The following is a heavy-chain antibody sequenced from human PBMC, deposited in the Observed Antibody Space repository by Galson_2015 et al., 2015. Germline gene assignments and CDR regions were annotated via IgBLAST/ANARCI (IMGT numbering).Heavy chain of an antibody. CDR3: ARGNEELDY. J-gene: IGHJ4*02. D-gene: IGHD1-1*01. CDR1: GDSVSSHSAA. CDR2: TYYRSKWSH. Sequence: CAISGDSVSSHSAAWNWIRQSPSRGLEWLGRTYYRSKWSHNYAVSVKSRITINPDTSKNQFSLQLTSVTPEDTAVYYCARGNEELDYWGQGTLVPVSS. V-gene: IGHV6-1*01.